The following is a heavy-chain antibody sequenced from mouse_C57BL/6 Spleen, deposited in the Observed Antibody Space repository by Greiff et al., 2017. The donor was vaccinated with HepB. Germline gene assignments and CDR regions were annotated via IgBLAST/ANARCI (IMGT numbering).Heavy chain of an antibody. Sequence: QVQLQQSGAELMKPGASVKLSCKATGYTFTGYWIEWVKQRPGHGLEWIGEILPGSDSTNYNEKFKGKATFTADTSSNTAYMQLSSLTTEDSAIYYCARRDGYYRYYFDYWGQGTTLTVSS. J-gene: IGHJ2*01. CDR3: ARRDGYYRYYFDY. CDR1: GYTFTGYW. CDR2: ILPGSDST. V-gene: IGHV1-9*01. D-gene: IGHD2-3*01.